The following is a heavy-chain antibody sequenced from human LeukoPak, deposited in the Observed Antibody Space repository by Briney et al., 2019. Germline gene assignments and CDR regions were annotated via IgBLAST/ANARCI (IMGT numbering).Heavy chain of an antibody. J-gene: IGHJ4*02. CDR2: IYYSGST. CDR1: GGSISSYY. V-gene: IGHV4-59*01. D-gene: IGHD5-12*01. CDR3: ARYIVATDYFDY. Sequence: SETLSLTCTVSGGSISSYYWSWIRQPPGRGLEWIGYIYYSGSTNYNPSLKSRVTISVDTSKNQFSLKLSSVTAAGTAVYYCARYIVATDYFDYWGQGTLVTVSS.